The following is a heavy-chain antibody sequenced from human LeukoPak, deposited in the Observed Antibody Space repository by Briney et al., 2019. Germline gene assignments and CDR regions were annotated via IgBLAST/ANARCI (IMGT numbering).Heavy chain of an antibody. D-gene: IGHD3-3*01. Sequence: SETLSLTCAVYGGSFSDYYWTWMRQPPGKGLGWIGDINHSGSTNYNPSLKSRVTISVDTSKNQFSLKLSSVTAADTAVYYCARGYGDFWSGSYGDWGQGTLVTVSS. CDR2: INHSGST. CDR3: ARGYGDFWSGSYGD. CDR1: GGSFSDYY. J-gene: IGHJ4*02. V-gene: IGHV4-34*01.